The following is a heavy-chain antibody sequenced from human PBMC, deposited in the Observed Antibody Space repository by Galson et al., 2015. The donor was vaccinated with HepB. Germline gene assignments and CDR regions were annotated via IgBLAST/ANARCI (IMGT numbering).Heavy chain of an antibody. CDR3: ARDRDSPTYYDFWSGYSYYYYYMDV. D-gene: IGHD3-3*01. J-gene: IGHJ6*03. V-gene: IGHV1-46*03. CDR2: INPSGGST. Sequence: SVKVSCKASGYTFTSYYMHWVRQAPGQGLEWMGVINPSGGSTSYAQKFQGRVTMTRDTSTSTVYMELSSLRSEDTAVYYCARDRDSPTYYDFWSGYSYYYYYMDVWGKGTTVTVSS. CDR1: GYTFTSYY.